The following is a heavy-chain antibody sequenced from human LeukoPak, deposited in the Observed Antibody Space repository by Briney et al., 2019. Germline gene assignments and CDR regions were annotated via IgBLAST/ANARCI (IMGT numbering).Heavy chain of an antibody. V-gene: IGHV3-33*06. Sequence: PGGSLRLSCAASGFTFSSYGMHWVRPAPGKGLEWVAVIWYDGSNKYYADSVKGRFTISRDNSKNTLYLQMYSLRAEVTAVYYCAKDAAGYWSGYRLVYYFAYWGQGNLATVSS. CDR3: AKDAAGYWSGYRLVYYFAY. J-gene: IGHJ4*02. CDR1: GFTFSSYG. CDR2: IWYDGSNK. D-gene: IGHD3-3*01.